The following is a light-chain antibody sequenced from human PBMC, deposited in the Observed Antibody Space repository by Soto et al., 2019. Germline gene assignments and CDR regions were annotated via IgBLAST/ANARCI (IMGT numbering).Light chain of an antibody. V-gene: IGKV1-5*03. CDR3: QQYNSYSPT. CDR1: QSISTW. Sequence: DIQMTQSPSTLSASVGDRVTITCRASQSISTWLAWYQQEPGKAPKLLIHKASSLQSGVPSRFSGSGSGTDFTLPISSLHPDDFATYYCQQYNSYSPTFGPGTRVEIK. J-gene: IGKJ1*01. CDR2: KAS.